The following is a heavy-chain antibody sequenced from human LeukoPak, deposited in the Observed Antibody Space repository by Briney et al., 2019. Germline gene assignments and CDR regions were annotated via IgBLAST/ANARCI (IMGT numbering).Heavy chain of an antibody. CDR2: IHTDGTT. V-gene: IGHV3-53*01. CDR3: ARHDYAEY. Sequence: GALRLSCAASGFTVSSDYMTLARQAPGKGLEWVSVIHTDGTTHYADAVKGRFTISRDKSTNTLYLQMDSLRAEDTAVYYCARHDYAEYWGQGTLVTVSS. CDR1: GFTVSSDY. J-gene: IGHJ4*02.